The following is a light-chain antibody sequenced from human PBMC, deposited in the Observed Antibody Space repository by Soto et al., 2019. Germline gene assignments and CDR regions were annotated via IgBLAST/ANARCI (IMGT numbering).Light chain of an antibody. V-gene: IGLV2-14*01. CDR3: TSYTSTSTPYV. Sequence: QSVLTQPASVSGSPGQSITISCAGTSSDVGRYTYVPWYQQHPGKAPKLIIYDVYNRPSGVSTRFSGSKSGNTAALTISGLQAEDEADYYCTSYTSTSTPYVFGGGTKLTVL. CDR2: DVY. CDR1: SSDVGRYTY. J-gene: IGLJ1*01.